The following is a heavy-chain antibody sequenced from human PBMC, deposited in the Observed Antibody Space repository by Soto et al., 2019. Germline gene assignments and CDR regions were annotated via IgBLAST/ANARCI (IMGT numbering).Heavy chain of an antibody. CDR3: ARRGGYCSSTSCYADAFDI. CDR1: GGSISSYY. D-gene: IGHD2-2*01. Sequence: PSETLSLTCTVSGGSISSYYWSWIRQPPGKGLEWIGYIYYSGSTNYNPSLKSRVTISVDTSKNQFSLKLSSVTAADTAVYYCARRGGYCSSTSCYADAFDIWGQGTTVTVSS. CDR2: IYYSGST. V-gene: IGHV4-59*08. J-gene: IGHJ3*02.